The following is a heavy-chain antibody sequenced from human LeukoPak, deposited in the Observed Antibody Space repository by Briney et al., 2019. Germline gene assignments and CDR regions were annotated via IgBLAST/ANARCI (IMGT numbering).Heavy chain of an antibody. CDR2: IHPRTGVT. V-gene: IGHV1-2*02. CDR1: VYTFTEHY. D-gene: IGHD7-27*01. J-gene: IGHJ4*02. CDR3: ARDHNWGPDY. Sequence: ASVKVSCKASVYTFTEHYFHWVRQATRKGLEWVGWIHPRTGVTHYAQQFQVRVTLTRDTSISTAYMEMSGLRSDDAAVYYCARDHNWGPDYWGQGTLVTVSS.